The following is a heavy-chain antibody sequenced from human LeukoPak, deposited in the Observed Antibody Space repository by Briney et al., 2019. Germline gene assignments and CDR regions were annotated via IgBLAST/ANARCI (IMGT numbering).Heavy chain of an antibody. Sequence: ASVKVSCKASGYTFTSYDINWVRQATGQGLEWMGWMNPNSDNTGYEQKFQGRLTITRNTSISTAYMELSSLRSEDTAVYYCAREVVAAPGTVDYWGQGTLVTVSS. D-gene: IGHD6-13*01. CDR3: AREVVAAPGTVDY. V-gene: IGHV1-8*03. CDR1: GYTFTSYD. J-gene: IGHJ4*01. CDR2: MNPNSDNT.